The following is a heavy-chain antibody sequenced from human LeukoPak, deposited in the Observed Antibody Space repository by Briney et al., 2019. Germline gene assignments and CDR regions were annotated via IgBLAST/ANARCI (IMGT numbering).Heavy chain of an antibody. D-gene: IGHD2-2*01. V-gene: IGHV3-30*02. CDR1: GFTFSSYG. CDR2: IRYDGSNK. Sequence: GGSLRLSCAASGFTFSSYGMHWVRQAPGKGLEWVAFIRYDGSNKYYADSVKGRFPISRDNSKNTLYLQMNSLRAEDTAVYYCAKAPGYCSSTSCYGSYWYFDLWGRGTLVTVSS. J-gene: IGHJ2*01. CDR3: AKAPGYCSSTSCYGSYWYFDL.